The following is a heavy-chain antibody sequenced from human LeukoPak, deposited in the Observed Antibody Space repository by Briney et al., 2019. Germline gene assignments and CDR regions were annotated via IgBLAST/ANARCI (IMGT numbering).Heavy chain of an antibody. Sequence: ASVKVSCKASGYTFTTYGISWVRQAPGQGLEWMGWITTYSGNTYYAQKLQGSVTMTTDTSTSTAHMELRSLRSDDTAVYYCATPLIGQGVSLGYWGQGTLVTVSS. CDR3: ATPLIGQGVSLGY. V-gene: IGHV1-18*01. D-gene: IGHD3-16*01. CDR2: ITTYSGNT. J-gene: IGHJ4*02. CDR1: GYTFTTYG.